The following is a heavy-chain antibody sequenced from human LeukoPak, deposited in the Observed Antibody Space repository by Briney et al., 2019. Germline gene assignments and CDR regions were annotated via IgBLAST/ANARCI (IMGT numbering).Heavy chain of an antibody. CDR3: ARAYYYDSSGYYWDAFDI. CDR1: GGSISSRSYY. V-gene: IGHV4-39*07. CDR2: IYYSGST. Sequence: SETLSLTCTVSGGSISSRSYYWGWIRQPPGKGLEWIGNIYYSGSTYYNASLKSRVTISVDTSENQFSLKLRSVTAADTAVYYCARAYYYDSSGYYWDAFDIWGQGTMVTVSS. J-gene: IGHJ3*02. D-gene: IGHD3-22*01.